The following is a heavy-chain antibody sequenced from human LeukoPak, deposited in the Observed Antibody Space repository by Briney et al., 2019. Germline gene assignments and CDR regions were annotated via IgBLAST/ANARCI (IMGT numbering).Heavy chain of an antibody. Sequence: GGSLRLSCAASGFTFSSYAMSWVRQAPGKGLEWVSAISGSGGSTYYADSVKGRFTVSRDNSKNTLYLQMNSLRAEDTAVYYCAKSRMVVAAAGYDYWGQGTLVTVSS. CDR2: ISGSGGST. V-gene: IGHV3-23*01. D-gene: IGHD2-15*01. J-gene: IGHJ4*02. CDR1: GFTFSSYA. CDR3: AKSRMVVAAAGYDY.